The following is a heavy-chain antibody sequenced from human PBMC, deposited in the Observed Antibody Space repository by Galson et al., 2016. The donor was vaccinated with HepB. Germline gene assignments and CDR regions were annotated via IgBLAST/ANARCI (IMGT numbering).Heavy chain of an antibody. Sequence: SLRLSCAASGFTFSTYSMNWVRQAPGKGLEWVSFISITSGYKYYADSLKGRVTISRDNAKNSLCLQMNSLRAEDTAAYHCARPPEGDRRYFDLWGRGTLVTVSS. J-gene: IGHJ2*01. CDR1: GFTFSTYS. V-gene: IGHV3-21*01. D-gene: IGHD3-16*01. CDR3: ARPPEGDRRYFDL. CDR2: ISITSGYK.